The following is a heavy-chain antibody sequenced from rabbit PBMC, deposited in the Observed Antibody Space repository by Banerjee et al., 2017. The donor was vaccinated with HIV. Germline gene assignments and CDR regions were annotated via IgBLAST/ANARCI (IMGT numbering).Heavy chain of an antibody. J-gene: IGHJ4*01. V-gene: IGHV1S43*01. CDR1: GVDVSGYYY. CDR3: ARRGANVAGNAYDLFKL. D-gene: IGHD6-1*01. CDR2: IATKTGST. Sequence: QQQLEESGGGLVKPGGTLTLTCTASGVDVSGYYYMCWVRQAPGKGLELVACIATKTGSTWFARWVNGRFTISKTSSTTVTLQMTSLTAADTATYFCARRGANVAGNAYDLFKLWGPGTLVTVS.